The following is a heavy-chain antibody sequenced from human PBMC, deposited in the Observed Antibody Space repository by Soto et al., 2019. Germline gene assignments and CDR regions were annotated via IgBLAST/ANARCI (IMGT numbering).Heavy chain of an antibody. D-gene: IGHD3-22*01. CDR3: ARRLYYDSSGFEGGGMDV. V-gene: IGHV4-39*01. CDR2: IYYSGST. CDR1: CCSISSSSYY. Sequence: SDTLSLTCTVPCCSISSSSYYWGWIRKPPGKGLEWIGSIYYSGSTYYNPSLKSRFTISVDTSKNQFSLKLSSVTAADSAVYYCARRLYYDSSGFEGGGMDVWGQGTTVT. J-gene: IGHJ6*02.